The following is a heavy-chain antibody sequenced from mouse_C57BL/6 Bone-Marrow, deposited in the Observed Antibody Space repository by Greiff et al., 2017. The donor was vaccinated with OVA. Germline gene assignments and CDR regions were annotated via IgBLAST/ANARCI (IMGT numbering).Heavy chain of an antibody. J-gene: IGHJ2*01. CDR1: GYSITSGYY. CDR2: ISYDGSN. Sequence: EVKLQESGPGLVKPSQSLSLTCSVTGYSITSGYYWNWIRQFPGNKLEWMGYISYDGSNNYNPSLKNRISITRDTSKNQFFLKLNSVTTEDTATYYCARESLERGYFDYWGQGTTLTVSS. CDR3: ARESLERGYFDY. V-gene: IGHV3-6*01. D-gene: IGHD6-2*01.